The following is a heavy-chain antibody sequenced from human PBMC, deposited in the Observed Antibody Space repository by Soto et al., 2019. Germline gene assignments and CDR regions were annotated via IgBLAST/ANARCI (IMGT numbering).Heavy chain of an antibody. J-gene: IGHJ3*02. Sequence: ASETLSLTCTVSGGSISSYYWSWIRQPAGKGLEWIGRIYTSGSTNYNPSLKSRVTMSVDTSKNQFSLKLSSVTAADTAVYYCARDLPYSGSYQGAFDIWGQGTMVTVSS. V-gene: IGHV4-4*07. CDR2: IYTSGST. CDR3: ARDLPYSGSYQGAFDI. D-gene: IGHD1-26*01. CDR1: GGSISSYY.